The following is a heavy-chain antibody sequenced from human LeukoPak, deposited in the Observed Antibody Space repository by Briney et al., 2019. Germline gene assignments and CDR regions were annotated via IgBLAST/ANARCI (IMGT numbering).Heavy chain of an antibody. CDR3: ARGAWATRLGS. D-gene: IGHD2-15*01. J-gene: IGHJ4*02. Sequence: SETLSLTCAVYGESLNSYYWSSVPQPPGEGLEWIGEIYESGTTEYNPSLKSRVTISMVPSKQQFSLSLSSVTAADTAVYYCARGAWATRLGSWGLGTPVIVSS. V-gene: IGHV4-34*01. CDR1: GESLNSYY. CDR2: IYESGTT.